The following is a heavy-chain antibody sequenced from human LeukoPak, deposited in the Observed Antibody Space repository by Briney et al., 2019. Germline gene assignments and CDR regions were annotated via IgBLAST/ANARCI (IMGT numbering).Heavy chain of an antibody. V-gene: IGHV4-34*01. Sequence: SETLSLTCAVYGGSFSGYYWSWIRQPPGKGLEWIGEINHSGSTNYNPSLKSRVTISVDTSKNQFSLKLSSVTAADTAVYYCARGDPVAGSDYWGQGTLVTVSS. J-gene: IGHJ4*02. CDR3: ARGDPVAGSDY. CDR1: GGSFSGYY. CDR2: INHSGST. D-gene: IGHD6-19*01.